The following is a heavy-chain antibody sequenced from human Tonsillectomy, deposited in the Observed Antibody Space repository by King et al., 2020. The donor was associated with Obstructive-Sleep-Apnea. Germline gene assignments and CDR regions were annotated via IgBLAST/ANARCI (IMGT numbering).Heavy chain of an antibody. CDR1: GGSITNYY. V-gene: IGHV4-59*01. CDR3: ARVECSSTSCYNGYYYGMDV. J-gene: IGHJ6*02. CDR2: ISYSGST. Sequence: QLQESGPGLVKPSETLSLTCTVSGGSITNYYWSWIRQAPGKGLEWIGYISYSGSTKYNPSLKSRVTISVDTSTNQFSLKMNSVTAADTAVYYCARVECSSTSCYNGYYYGMDVWGQGTTVSVSS. D-gene: IGHD2-2*02.